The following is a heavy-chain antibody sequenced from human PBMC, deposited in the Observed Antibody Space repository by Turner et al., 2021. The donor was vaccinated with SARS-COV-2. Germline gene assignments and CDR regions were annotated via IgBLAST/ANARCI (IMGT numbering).Heavy chain of an antibody. J-gene: IGHJ4*02. V-gene: IGHV4-59*01. CDR3: ASGSGSYSAWYFDY. D-gene: IGHD2-21*02. Sequence: QVQLQESGPGPVKPSETLPLTCSVAGGSITSYYWSWIRQAPGKGLEWIGYVYYDGSSNYNPSLKSRVTISVDTSKNQFSLKLTSVTAADTAVYYCASGSGSYSAWYFDYWGQGTLVTVSS. CDR1: GGSITSYY. CDR2: VYYDGSS.